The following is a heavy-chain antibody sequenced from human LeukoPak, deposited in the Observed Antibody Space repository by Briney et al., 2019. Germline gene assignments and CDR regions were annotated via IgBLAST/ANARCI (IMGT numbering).Heavy chain of an antibody. CDR1: GFTSSSYS. Sequence: GGSLRLSCAASGFTSSSYSMNWVRQAPGKGLEWVSSISSSSSYIYYADSVKGRFTISRDNAKNSLYLQMNSLRAEDTAVYYCARDSHYYDSSGYFHKPNYWYFDLWGRGTLVTVSS. V-gene: IGHV3-21*01. CDR3: ARDSHYYDSSGYFHKPNYWYFDL. J-gene: IGHJ2*01. D-gene: IGHD3-22*01. CDR2: ISSSSSYI.